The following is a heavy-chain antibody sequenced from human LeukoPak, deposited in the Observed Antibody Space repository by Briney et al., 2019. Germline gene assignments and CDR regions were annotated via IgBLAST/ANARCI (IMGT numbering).Heavy chain of an antibody. J-gene: IGHJ2*01. CDR3: ARTQSGYFDL. CDR1: GDSFSSNNAA. V-gene: IGHV6-1*01. Sequence: SQTLSLTCAISGDSFSSNNAAWNWVRQSPSRGVEWLGRTYYRSKLKNDYAVSVKSRITINPHTSKNQFSLQLNSVTPEDTAVYYCARTQSGYFDLWGRGTLVTVSS. CDR2: TYYRSKLKN.